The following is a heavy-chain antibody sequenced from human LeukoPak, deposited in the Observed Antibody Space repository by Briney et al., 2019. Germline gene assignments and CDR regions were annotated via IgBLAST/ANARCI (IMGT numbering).Heavy chain of an antibody. D-gene: IGHD5-24*01. CDR3: ARGENGSFDR. J-gene: IGHJ4*02. CDR1: GVTFEDYY. CDR2: ISSTGGDK. Sequence: GGSLRLSCKGSGVTFEDYYLSWIRQAPGKGLEWISYISSTGGDKFYADPVKGRFIISWDNAMNSVYMEMNDLTAEDTAFYYCARGENGSFDRWGQGTLVIVSS. V-gene: IGHV3-11*01.